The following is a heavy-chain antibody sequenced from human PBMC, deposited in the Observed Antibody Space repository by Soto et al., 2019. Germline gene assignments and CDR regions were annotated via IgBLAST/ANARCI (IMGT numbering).Heavy chain of an antibody. J-gene: IGHJ6*03. D-gene: IGHD4-17*01. CDR2: ISWNSGSI. CDR3: ARTYGDYFHYMDV. CDR1: GFTFDDYA. Sequence: EVQLVESGGGLVQPGGSLRLSCAASGFTFDDYAMHWVRQAPGKGLEWVSGISWNSGSIGYADSVKGRFTISRDNAKNSLYLQMNSLRAEDTALYYCARTYGDYFHYMDVWGKGTTVTVSS. V-gene: IGHV3-9*01.